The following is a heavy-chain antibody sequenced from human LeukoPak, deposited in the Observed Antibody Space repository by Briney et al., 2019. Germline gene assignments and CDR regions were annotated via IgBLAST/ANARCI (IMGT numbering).Heavy chain of an antibody. CDR1: GYIFTSYW. D-gene: IGHD5-18*01. Sequence: GESLKISCKGSGYIFTSYWINWVRQMPGKGLEWMGRIDPSDSYTNYRPSFQGHVTISADTSINTAYLQWSSLKTSDTAMYYCARWDHSYDFDYWGQGTLVTVSS. J-gene: IGHJ4*02. CDR2: IDPSDSYT. CDR3: ARWDHSYDFDY. V-gene: IGHV5-10-1*01.